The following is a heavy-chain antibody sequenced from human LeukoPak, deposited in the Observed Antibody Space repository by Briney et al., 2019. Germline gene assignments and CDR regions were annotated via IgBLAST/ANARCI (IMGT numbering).Heavy chain of an antibody. D-gene: IGHD5-18*01. CDR2: IKSKTDGGTT. V-gene: IGHV3-15*01. CDR1: GFTFSNAW. Sequence: GGSLRLSCAASGFTFSNAWVSWVRQAPGKGLEWVGRIKSKTDGGTTDYAAPVKGRFTISRDDSKNTLYLQMNSLKTEDTAVYYCTSPLQLGTSQDVWGKGTTVTVSS. J-gene: IGHJ6*03. CDR3: TSPLQLGTSQDV.